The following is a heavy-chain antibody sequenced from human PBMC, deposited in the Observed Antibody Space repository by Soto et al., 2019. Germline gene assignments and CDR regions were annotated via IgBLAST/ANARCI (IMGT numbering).Heavy chain of an antibody. J-gene: IGHJ4*02. CDR2: IIPIFGTA. CDR3: ARPLRFLEWLPLDY. D-gene: IGHD3-3*01. V-gene: IGHV1-69*13. Sequence: ASVKVSCKASGGTFSSYAISWERQAPGQGLEWMGGIIPIFGTANYAQKFQGRVTITADESTSTAYMELSSLRSEDTAAYYCARPLRFLEWLPLDYWGQGTLVTVSS. CDR1: GGTFSSYA.